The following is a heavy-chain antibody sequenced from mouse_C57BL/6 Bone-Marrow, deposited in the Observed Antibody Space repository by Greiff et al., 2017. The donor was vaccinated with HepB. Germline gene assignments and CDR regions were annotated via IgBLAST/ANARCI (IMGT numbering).Heavy chain of an antibody. J-gene: IGHJ4*01. D-gene: IGHD1-1*01. V-gene: IGHV5-4*03. Sequence: EVKLVESGGGLVKPGGSLKLSCAASGFTFSSYAMSWVRQTPEKRLEWVATISDGGSYTYYPDNVKGRFTISRDNAKNNLYLQMSHLRSEDTALYYCAKAAIVAYYYAMDYWGQGTSVTVSS. CDR2: ISDGGSYT. CDR3: AKAAIVAYYYAMDY. CDR1: GFTFSSYA.